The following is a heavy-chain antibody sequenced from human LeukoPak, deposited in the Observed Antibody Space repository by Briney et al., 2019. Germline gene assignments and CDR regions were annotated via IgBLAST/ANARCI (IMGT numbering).Heavy chain of an antibody. J-gene: IGHJ4*02. Sequence: GGSLRLSCAASGFSFSVYWMHWVRQAPGKGPVWVSRIKTDGSITDYADSVKGRFTISRDNAKNSLYLQMNSLRPEDTALYYCARCRHSYDSSGFPHYWGQGTLVTVSS. CDR1: GFSFSVYW. V-gene: IGHV3-74*01. CDR2: IKTDGSIT. CDR3: ARCRHSYDSSGFPHY. D-gene: IGHD3-22*01.